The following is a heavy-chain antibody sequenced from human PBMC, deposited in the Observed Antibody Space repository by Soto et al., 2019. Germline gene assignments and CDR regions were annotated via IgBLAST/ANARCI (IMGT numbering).Heavy chain of an antibody. V-gene: IGHV1-3*01. CDR2: INAGNGNT. CDR3: ARALSLEKGATRSY. CDR1: GYTFTSYA. Sequence: QVQLVQSGAEVKKPGASVKVSCKASGYTFTSYAMHWVRQAPGQRLEWMGWINAGNGNTKYSQKFQGRVTITRATSARTAYMELSSLRSEDTAVYYCARALSLEKGATRSYCGQGTLVNVSS. J-gene: IGHJ4*02.